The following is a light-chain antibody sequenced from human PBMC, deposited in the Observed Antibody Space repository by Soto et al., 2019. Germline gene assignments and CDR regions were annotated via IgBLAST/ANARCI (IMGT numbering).Light chain of an antibody. Sequence: DIQMTQSPSSLSASVGDRVTITCRASQSISTYLNWYQQKAGLAPKLLIYAASSLQSGGPSRFSGSGSGTDFTLTISSLQPEDFATYYCQQTYSTPPTFGQGTKV. CDR2: AAS. J-gene: IGKJ1*01. CDR3: QQTYSTPPT. V-gene: IGKV1-39*01. CDR1: QSISTY.